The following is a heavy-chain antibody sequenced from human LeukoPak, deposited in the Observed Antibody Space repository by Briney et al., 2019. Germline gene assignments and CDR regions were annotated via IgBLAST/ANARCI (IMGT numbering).Heavy chain of an antibody. Sequence: PGGSLRLSCAASGFTFSNYAMNWVRQAPGKGLEWVSAISSSGGSAYYADSVKGRFTISRDNSKNTLYLQMNSLRAEDTAVYYCAKPHYTAYYYYGMDVWGQGTTVTVSS. D-gene: IGHD3-10*01. CDR1: GFTFSNYA. CDR2: ISSSGGSA. CDR3: AKPHYTAYYYYGMDV. V-gene: IGHV3-23*01. J-gene: IGHJ6*02.